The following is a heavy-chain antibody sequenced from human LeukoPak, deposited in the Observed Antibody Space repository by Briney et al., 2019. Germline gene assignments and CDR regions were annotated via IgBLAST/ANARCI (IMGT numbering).Heavy chain of an antibody. CDR1: GYTFTGYY. J-gene: IGHJ6*03. CDR3: ARDAGAYSNYTGYYYYMDV. CDR2: INPNSGGT. D-gene: IGHD4-11*01. V-gene: IGHV1-2*02. Sequence: ASVKVSCKASGYTFTGYYMHWVRQAPGQGLEWMGWINPNSGGTNYAQKFQGRVTMTRDTSISTAYMELSRLRSDDTAVYYCARDAGAYSNYTGYYYYMDVWGKGTTVTVSS.